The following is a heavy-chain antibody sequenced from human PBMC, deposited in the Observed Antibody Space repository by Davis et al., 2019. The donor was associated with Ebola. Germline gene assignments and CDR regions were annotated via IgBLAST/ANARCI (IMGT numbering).Heavy chain of an antibody. CDR3: ASGPWVFTARRGLTLDY. D-gene: IGHD4-17*01. Sequence: SVKVSCKASEGTFGNYAINWVRQAPGRGLEWMGRIIPQVDTTNYARMFQDRVTITADKSSNTAYMEVNNLKSGDTAVYFCASGPWVFTARRGLTLDYWGQGTEVTVSS. J-gene: IGHJ4*02. V-gene: IGHV1-69*04. CDR1: EGTFGNYA. CDR2: IIPQVDTT.